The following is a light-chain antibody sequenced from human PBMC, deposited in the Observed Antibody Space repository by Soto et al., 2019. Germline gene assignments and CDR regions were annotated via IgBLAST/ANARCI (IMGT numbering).Light chain of an antibody. CDR1: QSVSRY. V-gene: IGKV1-39*01. CDR2: AAS. CDR3: QQSSTMPIT. Sequence: SQSVSRYLNWYQQKPGKAPERLIYAASTLQSGVPSRFSGSGSGTGFTLIISSLQPEDFATYYCQQSSTMPITFGQGTRLEIK. J-gene: IGKJ5*01.